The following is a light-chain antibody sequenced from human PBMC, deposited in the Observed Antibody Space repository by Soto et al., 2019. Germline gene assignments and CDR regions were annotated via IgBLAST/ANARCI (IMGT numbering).Light chain of an antibody. CDR2: EVT. V-gene: IGLV2-14*01. CDR1: SSDIGVYDY. Sequence: QSALTQPASVSGSPGQSITISCTGTSSDIGVYDYVSWYQQHPGKAPKLIIYEVTNRPSGLSNRFSGSKSDNTASLTFSGLQAEDEADYYCVSHISVAYRSIYVFGTGTKLTVL. J-gene: IGLJ1*01. CDR3: VSHISVAYRSIYV.